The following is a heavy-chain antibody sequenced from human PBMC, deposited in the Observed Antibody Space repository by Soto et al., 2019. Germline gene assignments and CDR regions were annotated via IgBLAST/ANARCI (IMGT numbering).Heavy chain of an antibody. J-gene: IGHJ4*02. Sequence: EASVKVSCKASGYTFTSYGISWVRQAPGQGLEWMGWISAYNGNTNYAQKLQGRVTMTTDTSTSTAYMELRSLRSDDTAVYYCARDLPSPRMTTVTYFDYWGQGTLVTVSS. D-gene: IGHD4-4*01. CDR3: ARDLPSPRMTTVTYFDY. CDR2: ISAYNGNT. CDR1: GYTFTSYG. V-gene: IGHV1-18*01.